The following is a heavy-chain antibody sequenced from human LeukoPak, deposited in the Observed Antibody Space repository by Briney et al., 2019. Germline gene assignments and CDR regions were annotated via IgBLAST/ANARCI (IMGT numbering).Heavy chain of an antibody. D-gene: IGHD5-18*01. V-gene: IGHV3-30*18. CDR3: AKDKGGSYGSLDG. CDR1: GFTFSRNG. CDR2: ISYDGSNK. Sequence: GGSLRLSCAASGFTFSRNGMHWVRQAPGKGLEWVAVISYDGSNKYYADSVKGRFTISRDNSKNTMYLQMNSLRAENTAVYYCAKDKGGSYGSLDGWGEGTPVTVSS. J-gene: IGHJ4*02.